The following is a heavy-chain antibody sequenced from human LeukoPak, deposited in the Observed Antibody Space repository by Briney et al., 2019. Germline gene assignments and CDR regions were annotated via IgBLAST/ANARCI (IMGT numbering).Heavy chain of an antibody. V-gene: IGHV4-61*01. D-gene: IGHD5-18*01. Sequence: SETLSLTCTVSGGSVSSGSYYWSWIRQPPGKGLEWIGYIYYSGSTNYNPSLKSRVTISVDTSKNQFSLKLSSVTAADTAVYYCARDGPGYVGDYWGQGTLVTVSS. CDR3: ARDGPGYVGDY. J-gene: IGHJ4*02. CDR2: IYYSGST. CDR1: GGSVSSGSYY.